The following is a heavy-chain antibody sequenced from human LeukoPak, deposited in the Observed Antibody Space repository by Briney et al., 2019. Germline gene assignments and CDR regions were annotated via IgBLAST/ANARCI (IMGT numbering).Heavy chain of an antibody. Sequence: GGSLRLSCAASGFTLSTYDMSWVRQAPTKGLEWVSAIGGDGGTTYADSVKGRFTISRDNSKNALYLQMNSLRAEDTAIYYCAKTIPYWYFDLWGHGTLVTVSS. J-gene: IGHJ2*01. CDR3: AKTIPYWYFDL. V-gene: IGHV3-23*01. CDR2: IGGDGGTT. CDR1: GFTLSTYD. D-gene: IGHD5-24*01.